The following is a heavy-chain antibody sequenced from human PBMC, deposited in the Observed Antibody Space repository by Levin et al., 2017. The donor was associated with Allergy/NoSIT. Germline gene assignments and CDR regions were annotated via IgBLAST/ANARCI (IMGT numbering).Heavy chain of an antibody. J-gene: IGHJ3*02. V-gene: IGHV1-46*03. CDR2: INPSGGST. CDR3: ARGPVVVVAATLGRAFDI. CDR1: GYTFTSYY. Sequence: ASVKVSCKASGYTFTSYYMHWVRQAPGQGLEWMGIINPSGGSTSYAQKFQGRVTMTRDTSTSTVYMELSSLRSEDTAVYYCARGPVVVVAATLGRAFDIWGQGTMVTVSS. D-gene: IGHD2-15*01.